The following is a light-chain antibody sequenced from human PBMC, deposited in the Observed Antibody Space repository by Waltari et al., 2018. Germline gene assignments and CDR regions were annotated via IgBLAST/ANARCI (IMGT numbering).Light chain of an antibody. CDR2: EVS. CDR3: MQSIELPT. J-gene: IGKJ5*01. Sequence: VLTQTPPSLSVTHGQPASISCKSGDSLLHTAGKTYLYWYLQKSGQYPQLLIYEVSSRFSGVPDRISGSGSGTDFTLKISRVEAEDVGVYYCMQSIELPTFGQGTRLEIK. V-gene: IGKV2D-29*02. CDR1: DSLLHTAGKTY.